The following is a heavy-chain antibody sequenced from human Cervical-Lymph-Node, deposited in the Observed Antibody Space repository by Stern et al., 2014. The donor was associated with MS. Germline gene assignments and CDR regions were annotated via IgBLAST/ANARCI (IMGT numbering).Heavy chain of an antibody. V-gene: IGHV4-59*01. Sequence: QVQLVESGPGLVKPSETLSLTCTVSGGSISSYYWSWIRQPPGKGLEWIGSIYYSGSTNYNPSLKSRVTISVDTSKNQFSLKLSSVTAADTAVYYCARVVVTQGDYYYGMDVWGQGTTVTVSS. CDR1: GGSISSYY. CDR2: IYYSGST. J-gene: IGHJ6*02. CDR3: ARVVVTQGDYYYGMDV. D-gene: IGHD4-23*01.